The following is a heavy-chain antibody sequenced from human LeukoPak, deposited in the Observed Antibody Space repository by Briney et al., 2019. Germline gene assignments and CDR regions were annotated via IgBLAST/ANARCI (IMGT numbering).Heavy chain of an antibody. V-gene: IGHV3-73*01. Sequence: GGSLGLSCAASGFTFSGSTMHWVRQTSGKGLEWVGRIRSKANSFATAYAASVRGRFTISRDDSKNTLYLQMNSLRAEDTAVYHCAKEYSGYDSNDYWGQGTLVSVSS. J-gene: IGHJ4*02. CDR2: IRSKANSFAT. D-gene: IGHD5-12*01. CDR1: GFTFSGST. CDR3: AKEYSGYDSNDY.